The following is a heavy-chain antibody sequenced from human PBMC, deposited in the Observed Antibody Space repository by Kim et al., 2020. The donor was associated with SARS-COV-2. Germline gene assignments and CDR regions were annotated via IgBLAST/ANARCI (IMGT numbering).Heavy chain of an antibody. CDR3: ARAGHYYGSGSYSAPLDY. V-gene: IGHV3-30*07. Sequence: KGRFTISRDNSKNTLYLQMNSLRAEDTAVYYCARAGHYYGSGSYSAPLDYWGQGTLVTVSS. D-gene: IGHD3-10*01. J-gene: IGHJ4*02.